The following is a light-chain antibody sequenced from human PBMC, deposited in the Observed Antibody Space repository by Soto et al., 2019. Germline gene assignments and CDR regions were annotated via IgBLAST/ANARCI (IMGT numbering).Light chain of an antibody. Sequence: EIVMTQSPDTLSVYTGERATLFCRASQSVSSTVAWYQQRPGRAPRLLIYGASTRATGIPARFSGSGSGTEFTLTISSLQSEDFAVYYCQQYNDWLTFGGGTKVDNK. V-gene: IGKV3-15*01. CDR1: QSVSST. CDR2: GAS. CDR3: QQYNDWLT. J-gene: IGKJ4*01.